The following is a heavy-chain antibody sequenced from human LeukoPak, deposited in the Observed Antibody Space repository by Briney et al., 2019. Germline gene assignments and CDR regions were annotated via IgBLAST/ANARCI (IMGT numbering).Heavy chain of an antibody. CDR3: ERVRYGAVAVDY. V-gene: IGHV5-51*01. Sequence: GESLKISCKGSGYSFTSYWIGWVRQLPGKGLEWVRIIYPGDSDTRYSPSFQGQVTISADKSISPAYLQWSSLKASDTAMYSCERVRYGAVAVDYWGQGTPVTVSS. CDR2: IYPGDSDT. J-gene: IGHJ4*02. CDR1: GYSFTSYW. D-gene: IGHD6-19*01.